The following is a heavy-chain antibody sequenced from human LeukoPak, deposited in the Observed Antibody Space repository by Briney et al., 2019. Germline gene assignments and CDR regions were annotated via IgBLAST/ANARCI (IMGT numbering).Heavy chain of an antibody. J-gene: IGHJ4*02. Sequence: PGGSLRLSCAASGFSFSSYEMNWVRQAPGKGLEWVSYISASGSTIYYADSVKGRFTFSRDNSKNLLYLQMNSLRAEDTAVYYCARGRGTWNDDGFDYWGQGTLVTVSS. V-gene: IGHV3-48*03. CDR2: ISASGSTI. CDR3: ARGRGTWNDDGFDY. D-gene: IGHD1-1*01. CDR1: GFSFSSYE.